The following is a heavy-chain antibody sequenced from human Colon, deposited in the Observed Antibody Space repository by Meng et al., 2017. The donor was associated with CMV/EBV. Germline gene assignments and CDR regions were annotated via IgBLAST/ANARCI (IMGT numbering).Heavy chain of an antibody. CDR3: AKIRWDIVVEPDATDPAERYYFYSVDV. V-gene: IGHV1-69*10. Sequence: SVKVSCKASGGSFSNYAISWVRQAPGQGLEWMGGIIPMLAIRKYAQKFQGRVSITADKSTSTAFMELSSLRSEDTAEYYCAKIRWDIVVEPDATDPAERYYFYSVDVWGQGTTVTVSS. D-gene: IGHD2-2*01. CDR1: GGSFSNYA. CDR2: IIPMLAIR. J-gene: IGHJ6*02.